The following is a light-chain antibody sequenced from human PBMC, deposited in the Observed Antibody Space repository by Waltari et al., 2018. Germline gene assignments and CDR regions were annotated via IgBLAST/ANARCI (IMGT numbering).Light chain of an antibody. CDR3: CSYAGSGTLDVV. J-gene: IGLJ2*01. Sequence: QSALTQPAPVSGSPGQSITISCTGASSYFGSYNLVSWYQQPPGKAPKLMIYELTKRPSGVSDRFSSSRSGNTASLTISGLQPENEAYYYCCSYAGSGTLDVVFGGGTKLTVL. CDR2: ELT. CDR1: SSYFGSYNL. V-gene: IGLV2-23*02.